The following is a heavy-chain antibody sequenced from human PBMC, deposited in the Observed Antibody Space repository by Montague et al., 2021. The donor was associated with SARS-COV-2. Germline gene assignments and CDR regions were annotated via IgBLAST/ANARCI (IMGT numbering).Heavy chain of an antibody. CDR1: GGSVGSSHYY. J-gene: IGHJ5*02. V-gene: IGHV4-39*01. CDR3: ARGLYNWNYEHWFDT. D-gene: IGHD1-7*01. Sequence: SETLSLTCTVSGGSVGSSHYYWAWIRQPPGKGLEWIGIIYYSGXTXYXXXXRXRVTIDVDASTNQFSLKLHSVTAADTAVYFCARGLYNWNYEHWFDTWGQGTLVTVSS. CDR2: IYYSGXT.